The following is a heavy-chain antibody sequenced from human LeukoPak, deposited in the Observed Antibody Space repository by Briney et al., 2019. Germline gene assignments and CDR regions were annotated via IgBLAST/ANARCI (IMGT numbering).Heavy chain of an antibody. CDR3: ARTFSSTWPVLVRNGMDV. D-gene: IGHD6-13*01. J-gene: IGHJ6*02. CDR1: GFTFSSFE. V-gene: IGHV3-48*03. Sequence: GGSLRLSCAASGFTFSSFEMNWVRQAPGKGLEWVSYISSSGSTIYYADSVKGRFTISRDNAKNSLYLQMNSLRAEDTAVYYCARTFSSTWPVLVRNGMDVWGQGTTVTVSS. CDR2: ISSSGSTI.